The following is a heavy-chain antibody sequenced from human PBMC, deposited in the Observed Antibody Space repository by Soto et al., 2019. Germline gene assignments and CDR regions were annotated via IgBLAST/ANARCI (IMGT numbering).Heavy chain of an antibody. CDR2: IYHSGST. D-gene: IGHD4-17*01. Sequence: SETLSLTCAVSGGSISSNNWWSWVRQPPGKGLEWIGEIYHSGSTNYNPSLKSRVTLSVDKSKNELSLRLGSVTAADTAMYYCARAGDYPLTGAFDVWGQGTMVTVSS. CDR1: GGSISSNNW. CDR3: ARAGDYPLTGAFDV. J-gene: IGHJ3*01. V-gene: IGHV4-4*02.